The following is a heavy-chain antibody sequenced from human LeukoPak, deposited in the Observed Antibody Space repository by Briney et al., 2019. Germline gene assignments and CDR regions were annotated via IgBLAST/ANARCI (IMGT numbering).Heavy chain of an antibody. CDR3: ASATDPGVGATPFDY. Sequence: PGGSLRLSCAASGFTFSSYWMSWVRQAPGKGLEWVANIKQDGSEKYYVDSVKGRFTISRDNAKNSLYLQMNSLRAEDTAVYYCASATDPGVGATPFDYWGQGTLVTVSS. CDR2: IKQDGSEK. D-gene: IGHD1-26*01. J-gene: IGHJ4*02. CDR1: GFTFSSYW. V-gene: IGHV3-7*01.